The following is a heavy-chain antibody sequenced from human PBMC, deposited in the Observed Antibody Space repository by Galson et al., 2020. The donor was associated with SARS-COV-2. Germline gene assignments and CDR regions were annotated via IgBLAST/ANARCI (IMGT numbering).Heavy chain of an antibody. CDR3: ASLAVAGSIFDY. Sequence: GESLKISCAASGFTFTSYAMHWVRQGPGKGLEWVAFISYDGRKKYYADSVKGRFTISRDNSKNTLYLQMNSLRAEDTAVYYCASLAVAGSIFDYWGQGTLVTVSS. V-gene: IGHV3-30*04. CDR2: ISYDGRKK. CDR1: GFTFTSYA. D-gene: IGHD6-19*01. J-gene: IGHJ4*02.